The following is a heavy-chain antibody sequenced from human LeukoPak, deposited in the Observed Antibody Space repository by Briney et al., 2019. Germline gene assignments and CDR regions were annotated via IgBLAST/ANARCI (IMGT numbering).Heavy chain of an antibody. CDR2: IKPDGSEK. J-gene: IGHJ4*02. D-gene: IGHD7-27*01. CDR1: RFTFSSNW. V-gene: IGHV3-7*05. Sequence: GGSLRLSCAASRFTFSSNWMSWVRQAPGRGLEWVANIKPDGSEKYYVDSVKGRFTISRDNAKNSLYLQMNSLRAEDTAVYYCARDKNWALDYWGQGTLVTVSS. CDR3: ARDKNWALDY.